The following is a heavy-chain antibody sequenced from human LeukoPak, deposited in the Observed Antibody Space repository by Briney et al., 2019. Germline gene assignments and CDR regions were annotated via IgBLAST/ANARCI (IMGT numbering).Heavy chain of an antibody. CDR3: ARDAYSGNYFDY. Sequence: SETLSLTCTVSGGSISSYYWSWIRQPPGKGLEWIGYIYYSGSTNYNPSLKSRVTISVDTSKSQFSLKLSSVTAADTAVYYCARDAYSGNYFDYWGQGTLVTVSS. J-gene: IGHJ4*02. CDR1: GGSISSYY. D-gene: IGHD1-26*01. V-gene: IGHV4-59*01. CDR2: IYYSGST.